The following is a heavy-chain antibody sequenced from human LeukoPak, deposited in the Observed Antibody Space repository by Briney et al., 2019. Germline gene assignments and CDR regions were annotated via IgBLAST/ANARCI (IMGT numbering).Heavy chain of an antibody. V-gene: IGHV4-39*07. Sequence: RASETLSLACNVSGASMSNYYWVWIRQPPGKGLEWIGSIYHSGTTYSGSTYYNPSLKSRVTISVDTSKNQFSLKLSSVTAADTAVYYCARYRTSSGYLFWDYWGQGTLVTVSS. CDR1: GASMSNYY. J-gene: IGHJ4*02. D-gene: IGHD3-22*01. CDR3: ARYRTSSGYLFWDY. CDR2: IYHSGTTYSGST.